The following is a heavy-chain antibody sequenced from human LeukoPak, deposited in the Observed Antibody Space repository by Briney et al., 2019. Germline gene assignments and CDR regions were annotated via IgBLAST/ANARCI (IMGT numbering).Heavy chain of an antibody. D-gene: IGHD3-9*01. CDR1: GYSFTSYW. Sequence: HGESLKISCKGSGYSFTSYWIGWVRQMPGKGLEWMGIIYPGDSDTRYSPSFQGQVTISADKSISTAYLQWSSLKASDTAMYYCARRYYDILTGSYYFDYWGQGTLVTVSS. V-gene: IGHV5-51*01. J-gene: IGHJ4*02. CDR2: IYPGDSDT. CDR3: ARRYYDILTGSYYFDY.